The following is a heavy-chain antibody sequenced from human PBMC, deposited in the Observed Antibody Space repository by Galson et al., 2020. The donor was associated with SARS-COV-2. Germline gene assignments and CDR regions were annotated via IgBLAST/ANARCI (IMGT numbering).Heavy chain of an antibody. J-gene: IGHJ4*02. CDR2: ISYDGSNK. D-gene: IGHD3-22*01. V-gene: IGHV3-30*01. CDR3: ARDLVIYPIDY. Sequence: GESLKISCAASGFTFSSYAMHWVRQAPGKGLEWVAVISYDGSNKYYADSVKGRFTISRDNSKNTLYLQMNSLRAEDTAVYYCARDLVIYPIDYWGQGTLGTVAS. CDR1: GFTFSSYA.